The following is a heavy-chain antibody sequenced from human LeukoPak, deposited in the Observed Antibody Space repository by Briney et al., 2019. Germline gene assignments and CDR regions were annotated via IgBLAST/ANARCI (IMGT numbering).Heavy chain of an antibody. J-gene: IGHJ5*02. D-gene: IGHD3-22*01. CDR2: IWYDGSNK. V-gene: IGHV3-33*01. Sequence: PGGSLRLSCAASGFTFRSYGMHWVRQAPGKGLEWVAVIWYDGSNKYYADSVKGRFTISRDNSKNTLYLQMNSLRAEDTAVYYCARDRYYDSRHWFDPWGQGTLVTVSS. CDR1: GFTFRSYG. CDR3: ARDRYYDSRHWFDP.